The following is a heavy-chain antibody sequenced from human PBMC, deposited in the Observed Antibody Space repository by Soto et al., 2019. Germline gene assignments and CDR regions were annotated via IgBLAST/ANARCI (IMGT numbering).Heavy chain of an antibody. J-gene: IGHJ5*02. D-gene: IGHD6-13*01. CDR2: IYTGGST. CDR3: AKRGRIAATGPKWFDA. CDR1: GFTVSNNY. Sequence: GGSLRLSCAASGFTVSNNYLSWVRQAPGKGLEWVSVIYTGGSTYYADSVKGRFTTSRDNSKNTVYLQMNSLRVEDTAVYYCAKRGRIAATGPKWFDAWGQGTLVTVS. V-gene: IGHV3-66*01.